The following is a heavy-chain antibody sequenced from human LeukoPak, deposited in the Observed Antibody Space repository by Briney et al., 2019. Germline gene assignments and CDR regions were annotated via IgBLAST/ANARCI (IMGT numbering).Heavy chain of an antibody. D-gene: IGHD4-17*01. CDR2: IYYSGST. CDR3: ARRSHPTTALAGGAFDI. CDR1: GGSISSYY. Sequence: SETLSLTCTVSGGSISSYYWSWIRQPPGRGLEWIGYIYYSGSTNYNPSLKSRLTISVDTSKNQFSLKLNSVTAADTAVYYCARRSHPTTALAGGAFDIWGQGTMVTVSS. J-gene: IGHJ3*02. V-gene: IGHV4-59*08.